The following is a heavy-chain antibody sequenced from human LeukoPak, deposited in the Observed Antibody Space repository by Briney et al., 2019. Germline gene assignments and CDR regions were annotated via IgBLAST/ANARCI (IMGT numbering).Heavy chain of an antibody. Sequence: PETLSLTSALSGPSISSSHNWAWFRQPPGKGLEWIGSIHHSGSTYYNPSLKSRITISVDTSKYQYSLKLSSVTAADTAVYYCASYDTSDYWALDYWGQGTLVTVSP. CDR1: GPSISSSHN. V-gene: IGHV4-38-2*01. CDR2: IHHSGST. D-gene: IGHD3-22*01. CDR3: ASYDTSDYWALDY. J-gene: IGHJ4*02.